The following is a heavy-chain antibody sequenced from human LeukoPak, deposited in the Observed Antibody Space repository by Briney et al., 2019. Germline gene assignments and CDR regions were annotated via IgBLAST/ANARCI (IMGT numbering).Heavy chain of an antibody. CDR2: IYYSGST. V-gene: IGHV4-59*08. CDR3: ARASRYCSSTSCYAAHFDY. D-gene: IGHD2-2*01. CDR1: GGSISSYY. J-gene: IGHJ4*02. Sequence: PSETLSLTCTVSGGSISSYYWSWIRQPPGKGLESIGYIYYSGSTNYNPSLKSRVTISVDTSKNQFSLKLSSVTAADTAVYYCARASRYCSSTSCYAAHFDYWGQGTLVTVSS.